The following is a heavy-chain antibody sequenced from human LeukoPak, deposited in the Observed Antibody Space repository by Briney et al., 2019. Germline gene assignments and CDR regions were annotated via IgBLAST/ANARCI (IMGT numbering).Heavy chain of an antibody. Sequence: GASVKVSCKASGYTFTGYYTHWVRQAPGQGLEWMGWINPNSGGTNCAQKFQGRVTMTRDTSISTAYMELSRLRSDDTAVYYCASSYYDFWSGYSYYYMDVWGKGTTVTVSS. CDR2: INPNSGGT. CDR1: GYTFTGYY. CDR3: ASSYYDFWSGYSYYYMDV. D-gene: IGHD3-3*01. J-gene: IGHJ6*03. V-gene: IGHV1-2*02.